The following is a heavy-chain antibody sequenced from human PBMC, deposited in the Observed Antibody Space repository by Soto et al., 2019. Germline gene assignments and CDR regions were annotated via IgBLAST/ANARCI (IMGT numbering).Heavy chain of an antibody. V-gene: IGHV3-48*03. CDR1: GFTFSSYE. CDR2: ISSSGSTI. J-gene: IGHJ6*02. D-gene: IGHD3-3*01. Sequence: GGSLRLSCAASGFTFSSYEMNWVRQAPGKGLEWVSYISSSGSTIYYADSVKGRFTISRNNAKNSLYLQMNSLRAEDTAVYYCATRPLNYDFWSGYPQPLGYYYGMDVWGQGTTVTVSS. CDR3: ATRPLNYDFWSGYPQPLGYYYGMDV.